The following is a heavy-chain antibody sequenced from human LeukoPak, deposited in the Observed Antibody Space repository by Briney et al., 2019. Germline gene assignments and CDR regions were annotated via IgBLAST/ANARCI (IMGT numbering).Heavy chain of an antibody. V-gene: IGHV4-30-4*01. D-gene: IGHD3-22*01. J-gene: IGHJ5*02. CDR2: MYYSGRP. CDR3: ARLYYYHSRIDR. Sequence: PSHTLSLTRTVSGGPRSSGEYHWSWIRQPPGRGLEWIQYMYYSGRPYYNPSLNSQVTMPADTSKHPHSHHLSPVTPAYTFVYYCARLYYYHSRIDRWGQGILVTVSS. CDR1: GGPRSSGEYH.